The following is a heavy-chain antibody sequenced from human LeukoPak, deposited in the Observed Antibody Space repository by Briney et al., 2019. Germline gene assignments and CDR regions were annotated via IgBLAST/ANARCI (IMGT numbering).Heavy chain of an antibody. CDR2: IIPILGIA. Sequence: SVKVSCKASGGTFSSYAISWVRQAPGQGLEWMGRIIPILGIANYAQKFQGRVTITAGKSTSTAYMELSSLRSEDTAVYYCARAYDSSGYYDQTYGMDVWGQGTTVTVSS. D-gene: IGHD3-22*01. V-gene: IGHV1-69*04. J-gene: IGHJ6*02. CDR3: ARAYDSSGYYDQTYGMDV. CDR1: GGTFSSYA.